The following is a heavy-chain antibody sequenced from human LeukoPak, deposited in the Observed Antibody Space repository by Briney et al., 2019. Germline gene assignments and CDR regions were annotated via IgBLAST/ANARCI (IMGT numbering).Heavy chain of an antibody. D-gene: IGHD3-3*01. CDR2: ISAYNGNT. V-gene: IGHV1-18*01. CDR1: GYTFTSYG. J-gene: IGHJ5*02. Sequence: VASVKVSCKASGYTFTSYGIRWVRQAPGQGLEWMGWISAYNGNTNYAQKLQGRVTMTTDTSTSTAYMELRSLRSDDTAVYYCARDFPTIFVDWFDPWGQGTLVTVSS. CDR3: ARDFPTIFVDWFDP.